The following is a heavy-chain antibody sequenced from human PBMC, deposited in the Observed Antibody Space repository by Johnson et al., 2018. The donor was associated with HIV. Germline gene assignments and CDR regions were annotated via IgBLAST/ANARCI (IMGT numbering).Heavy chain of an antibody. CDR2: IYSGGST. CDR3: ARDRGLDAFDI. J-gene: IGHJ3*02. CDR1: GFSVGTKY. V-gene: IGHV3-66*01. D-gene: IGHD3-10*01. Sequence: VQLVESGGGTVQPGGSLRLSCAASGFSVGTKYMSWVRQAPGKGLEWVSVIYSGGSTYYADSVKGRFTISRDNSKNTVYLQMNSLRVEDTAVYYCARDRGLDAFDIWGQGTMVTVSS.